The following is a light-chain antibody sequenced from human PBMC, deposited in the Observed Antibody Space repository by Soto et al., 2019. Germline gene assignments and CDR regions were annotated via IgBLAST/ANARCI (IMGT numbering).Light chain of an antibody. CDR2: GAS. V-gene: IGKV3-15*01. CDR1: ESVSSN. J-gene: IGKJ1*01. Sequence: EIVMTQSPATLSVSPGERATLSCGASESVSSNLAWYQQKPGQTPRLLIYGASTRATGVPARFSGSGSGTEFTRTISSLQSEDSAVYYCQQYNNWLGAFGQGTQVEIK. CDR3: QQYNNWLGA.